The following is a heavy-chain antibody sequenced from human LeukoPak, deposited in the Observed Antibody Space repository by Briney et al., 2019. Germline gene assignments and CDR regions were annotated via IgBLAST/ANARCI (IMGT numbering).Heavy chain of an antibody. Sequence: GGSLRLSCAASGFTFSSYAMHWVRQAPGKGLEWVAVISYDGSNKYYADSVKGRFTISRDNSKNTLYLQMNSLRAEDTAVYYCARGGSGELLWFGELFDYWGQGTLVTVSS. D-gene: IGHD3-10*01. V-gene: IGHV3-30-3*01. CDR2: ISYDGSNK. CDR3: ARGGSGELLWFGELFDY. CDR1: GFTFSSYA. J-gene: IGHJ4*02.